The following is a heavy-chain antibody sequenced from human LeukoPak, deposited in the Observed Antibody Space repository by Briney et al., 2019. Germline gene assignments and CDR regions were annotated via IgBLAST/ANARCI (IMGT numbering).Heavy chain of an antibody. J-gene: IGHJ4*02. CDR1: GYTFTSYG. Sequence: ASVTVSCKASGYTFTSYGISWVRQAPGQGLEWMGWISAYNGNTNYAQKLQGRVTMTTDTSTSTAYMELRSLRSDDTAVYYCARAAYYYGSGSHWGQGTLVTVSS. V-gene: IGHV1-18*01. CDR3: ARAAYYYGSGSH. CDR2: ISAYNGNT. D-gene: IGHD3-10*01.